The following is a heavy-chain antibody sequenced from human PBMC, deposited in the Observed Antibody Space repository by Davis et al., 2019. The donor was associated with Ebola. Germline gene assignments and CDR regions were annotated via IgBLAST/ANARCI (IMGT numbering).Heavy chain of an antibody. Sequence: ASVKVSCKASGGTFSSYAISWVRQAPGQGLEWMGWISAYNGNTNYAQRLQGRVTMTTDTSTSTAYMELRSLRSDDTAVYYCARVWGAVVVPAAIAGWFDPWGQGTLVTVSS. J-gene: IGHJ5*02. CDR1: GGTFSSYA. CDR2: ISAYNGNT. CDR3: ARVWGAVVVPAAIAGWFDP. D-gene: IGHD2-2*02. V-gene: IGHV1-18*01.